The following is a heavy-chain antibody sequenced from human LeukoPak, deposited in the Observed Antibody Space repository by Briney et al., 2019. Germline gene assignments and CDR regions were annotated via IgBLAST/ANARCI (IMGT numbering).Heavy chain of an antibody. V-gene: IGHV1-69*01. J-gene: IGHJ3*02. Sequence: GASVKVSCKASGGTFSSYAISWVRQAPGQGLEWMGGIIPIFGTANYAQKFQGRVTITADESTSTAYMELSSLRSEDTAVYYCASCRRYYDSSGVPDAFDIWGQGTMVTVSS. CDR1: GGTFSSYA. CDR2: IIPIFGTA. D-gene: IGHD3-22*01. CDR3: ASCRRYYDSSGVPDAFDI.